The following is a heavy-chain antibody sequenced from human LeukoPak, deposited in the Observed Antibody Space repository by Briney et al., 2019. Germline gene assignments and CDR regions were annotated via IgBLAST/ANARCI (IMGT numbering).Heavy chain of an antibody. J-gene: IGHJ4*02. Sequence: GGSLRLSCAVSGITLSNYGMSWVRQAPGKGLEWVAGLSGSGGGTNYADSVKGRFTISRDNPKNTLYLQMNGLRAKDTAVYFCAKRGVVIRVILVGFHKEAYYFDSWGQGALVTVSS. V-gene: IGHV3-23*01. CDR2: LSGSGGGT. D-gene: IGHD3-22*01. CDR1: GITLSNYG. CDR3: AKRGVVIRVILVGFHKEAYYFDS.